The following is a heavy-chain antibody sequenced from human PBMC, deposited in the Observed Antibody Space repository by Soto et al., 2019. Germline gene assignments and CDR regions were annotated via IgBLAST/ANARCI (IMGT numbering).Heavy chain of an antibody. J-gene: IGHJ6*02. V-gene: IGHV5-10-1*01. D-gene: IGHD1-26*01. CDR2: IHPSDSYT. CDR3: ARENHSYGMDV. CDR1: GYSFTSYW. Sequence: CESLKISCKGSGYSFTSYWISWVRQMPGKGLESMGRIHPSDSYTNYSPSFQGHVTISADKSISPAYLQWSSLKASDTAMYYCARENHSYGMDVWGQGTTVTVSS.